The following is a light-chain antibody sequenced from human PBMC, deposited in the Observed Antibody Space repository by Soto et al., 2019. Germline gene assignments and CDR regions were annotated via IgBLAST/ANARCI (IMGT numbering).Light chain of an antibody. CDR3: NSYTSSSTLV. CDR2: EVS. CDR1: RSDVGGYNY. Sequence: QSALTQPASVSGSPGQSITISCTGNRSDVGGYNYVSWYQQHPGKAPKLMIYEVSNRPSGVSNRFSDSKSGNTASLTISDLQAEDEADYYCNSYTSSSTLVFATGTK. V-gene: IGLV2-14*01. J-gene: IGLJ1*01.